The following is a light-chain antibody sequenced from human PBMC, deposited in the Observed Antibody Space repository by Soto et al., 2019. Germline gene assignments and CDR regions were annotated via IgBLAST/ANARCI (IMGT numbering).Light chain of an antibody. CDR2: EDN. V-gene: IGLV6-57*03. CDR3: PSYDNTNVVV. J-gene: IGLJ3*02. Sequence: NFMLTQPHSGSESPGKTGTISCTRSGGSIASNYVQWYQQRPDRAPTPVIYEDNHRPSGVPDRFSGSLDTSSNSGSVTISGLRTEDEADYYCPSYDNTNVVVFGGGTKVTVL. CDR1: GGSIASNY.